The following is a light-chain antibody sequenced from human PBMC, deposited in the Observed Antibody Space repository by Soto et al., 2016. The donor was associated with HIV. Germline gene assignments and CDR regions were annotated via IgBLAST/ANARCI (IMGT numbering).Light chain of an antibody. J-gene: IGKJ4*01. V-gene: IGKV2-28*01. CDR2: LGS. CDR1: QSLLRGNEYNY. Sequence: DVVMTQSPLSLAVTPGEPASISCRSSQSLLRGNEYNYLDWYVQKPGQSPQLLISLGSNRASGVPDRFVGSGSGTDFTLKISRVEADDVGIYYCMQGLQNPLFGGGTKAGDQT. CDR3: MQGLQNPL.